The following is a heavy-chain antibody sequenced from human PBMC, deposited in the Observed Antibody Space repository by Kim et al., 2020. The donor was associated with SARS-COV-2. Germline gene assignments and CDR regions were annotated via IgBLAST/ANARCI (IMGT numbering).Heavy chain of an antibody. CDR1: GFTFSSYA. J-gene: IGHJ2*01. V-gene: IGHV3-23*01. Sequence: GGSLRLSCAASGFTFSSYAMSWVRQAPGKGLEWVSAISGSGGSTYYADSVKGRFTISRDNSKNTLYLQMNSLRAEDTAVYYCAKVRGGWGIAAAGTPGWYFDLWGRGTLVTVSS. D-gene: IGHD6-13*01. CDR2: ISGSGGST. CDR3: AKVRGGWGIAAAGTPGWYFDL.